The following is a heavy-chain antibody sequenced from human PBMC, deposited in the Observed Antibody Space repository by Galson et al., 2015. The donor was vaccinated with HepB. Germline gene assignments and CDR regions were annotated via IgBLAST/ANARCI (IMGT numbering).Heavy chain of an antibody. CDR3: ARHQGRYFDWLPMAY. J-gene: IGHJ4*02. CDR1: GYTFTAFW. CDR2: IDPSDSYT. V-gene: IGHV5-10-1*01. Sequence: QSGAEVKKPGESLRISCKASGYTFTAFWITWVRQIPGKGLEWMGRIDPSDSYTDYSPSFRGHVTFPADKSITTAYLQWSSLKASDTAMYYCARHQGRYFDWLPMAYWGQGTLVTVSS. D-gene: IGHD3-9*01.